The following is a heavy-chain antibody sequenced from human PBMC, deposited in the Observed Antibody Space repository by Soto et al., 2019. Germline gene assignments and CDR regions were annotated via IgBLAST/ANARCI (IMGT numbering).Heavy chain of an antibody. D-gene: IGHD3-22*01. CDR1: GFTFSSYA. J-gene: IGHJ4*02. CDR3: ARDSGYYDSSGYTDY. V-gene: IGHV3-30-3*01. Sequence: HPGGSLRLSCAASGFTFSSYAMHWVRQAPGKGLEWVAVISYDGSNKYYADSVKGRFTISRDNSKNTLYLQMNSLRAEDTAVYYCARDSGYYDSSGYTDYWGQGTLVTVSS. CDR2: ISYDGSNK.